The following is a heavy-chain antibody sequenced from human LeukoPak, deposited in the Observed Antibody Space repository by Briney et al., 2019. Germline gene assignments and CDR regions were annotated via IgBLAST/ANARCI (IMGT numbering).Heavy chain of an antibody. D-gene: IGHD3-10*01. V-gene: IGHV1-46*01. CDR3: ARGGITMVRGVPYYFDY. CDR2: INPRGGST. CDR1: GYTFTSYY. J-gene: IGHJ4*02. Sequence: ASVKVSCKASGYTFTSYYMHWVRQALGQGLEWVGIINPRGGSTTYAQKFQGRVTMTRDTSTSTVYMEVSSLRSEDTAVYYCARGGITMVRGVPYYFDYWGQGTLVTVSS.